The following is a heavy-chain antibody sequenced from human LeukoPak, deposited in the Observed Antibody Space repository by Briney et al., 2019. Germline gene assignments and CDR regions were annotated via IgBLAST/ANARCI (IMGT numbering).Heavy chain of an antibody. CDR3: AKGHRYSSGWYWSHWFDP. D-gene: IGHD6-19*01. J-gene: IGHJ5*02. Sequence: PSETLSLTCTVSGGSISSGGYYWSWIRQPPGKGLEWIGYIYYSGSTYYNPSLKSRVTISVDTSKNQFSLRLSSVTAADTAVYYCAKGHRYSSGWYWSHWFDPWGQGTLVTVSS. CDR2: IYYSGST. V-gene: IGHV4-30-4*01. CDR1: GGSISSGGYY.